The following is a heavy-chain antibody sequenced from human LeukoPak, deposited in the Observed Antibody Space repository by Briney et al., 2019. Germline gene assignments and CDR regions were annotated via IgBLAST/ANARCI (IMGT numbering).Heavy chain of an antibody. CDR1: GGTFSSYA. CDR3: AHSGSYTEVWFDP. D-gene: IGHD1-26*01. J-gene: IGHJ5*02. Sequence: SVKVSCKASGGTFSSYAISWVRQAPGQGLEWMEGIIPIFGTANYAQKFQGRVTITADESTSTAYMELSSLRSEDTAVYYCAHSGSYTEVWFDPWGQGTLVTVSS. CDR2: IIPIFGTA. V-gene: IGHV1-69*13.